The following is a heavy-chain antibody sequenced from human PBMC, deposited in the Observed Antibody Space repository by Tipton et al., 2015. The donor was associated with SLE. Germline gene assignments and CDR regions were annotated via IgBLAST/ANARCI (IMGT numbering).Heavy chain of an antibody. CDR3: ARLWGDAFDI. V-gene: IGHV3-11*03. J-gene: IGHJ3*02. CDR1: GFTFSSYG. Sequence: SGFTFSSYGMHWIRQAPGKGLEWVSYISSSSSYTNYADSVKGRFTISRDNAKNSLYLQMNSLRAEDTAVYYCARLWGDAFDIWGQGTMVTVSS. D-gene: IGHD7-27*01. CDR2: ISSSSSYT.